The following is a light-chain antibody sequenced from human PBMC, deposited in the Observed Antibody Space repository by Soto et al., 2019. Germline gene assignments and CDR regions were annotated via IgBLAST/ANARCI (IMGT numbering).Light chain of an antibody. CDR1: QSISND. CDR3: LQDYNYPPT. V-gene: IGKV1-6*01. Sequence: AIQMTQSPSSLSASVGDRVTITCRASQSISNDLGWYQQKPGKAPKLLIYPASSLQSGVPSRFSGSGSGTDFTLTISRLQPEDFATYYCLQDYNYPPTFGPGTKVDIK. J-gene: IGKJ3*01. CDR2: PAS.